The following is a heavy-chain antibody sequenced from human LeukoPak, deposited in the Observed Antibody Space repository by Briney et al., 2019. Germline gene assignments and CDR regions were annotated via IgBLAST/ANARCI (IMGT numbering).Heavy chain of an antibody. V-gene: IGHV3-33*06. CDR1: GFTFSVYG. D-gene: IGHD1-26*01. CDR2: TWYDGSNK. J-gene: IGHJ1*01. CDR3: AKDYSGSYQYFQH. Sequence: GGSLRLSCAASGFTFSVYGMHWGRYAPGKGLECVALTWYDGSNKFYADSVKGRFTISRDNSRGTLYLQMSSLRAEDTAMYYCAKDYSGSYQYFQHWGQGTLVTVSA.